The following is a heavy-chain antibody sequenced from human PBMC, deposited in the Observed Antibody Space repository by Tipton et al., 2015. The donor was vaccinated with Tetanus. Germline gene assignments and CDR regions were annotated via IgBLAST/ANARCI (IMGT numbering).Heavy chain of an antibody. Sequence: AASGFTFSSYAMHWVRQAPGKGLEWVAVISYDGSNKYYADSVKGRFTISRDNSKNTLYLQMNSLRAEDTAVYYCARDLGPNDYGDYVWENYFDYWGQGTLVTVSS. D-gene: IGHD4-17*01. CDR1: GFTFSSYA. V-gene: IGHV3-30-3*01. J-gene: IGHJ4*02. CDR3: ARDLGPNDYGDYVWENYFDY. CDR2: ISYDGSNK.